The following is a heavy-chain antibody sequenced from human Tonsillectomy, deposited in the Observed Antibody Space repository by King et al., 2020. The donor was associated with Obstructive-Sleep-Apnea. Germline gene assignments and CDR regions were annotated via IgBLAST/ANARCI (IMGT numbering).Heavy chain of an antibody. D-gene: IGHD6-19*01. CDR1: GGTFSSYA. CDR2: IIPIFGTA. Sequence: QLVQSGAEVKKPGSSVKVSCKASGGTFSSYAISWVRPAPGQGLEWMGGIIPIFGTANYAQQFQGRVTLTAAESTCTAHLELSSLRSEDTAVYYCARELAVAGRGYFDYWGQGTLVTVSS. J-gene: IGHJ4*02. V-gene: IGHV1-69*01. CDR3: ARELAVAGRGYFDY.